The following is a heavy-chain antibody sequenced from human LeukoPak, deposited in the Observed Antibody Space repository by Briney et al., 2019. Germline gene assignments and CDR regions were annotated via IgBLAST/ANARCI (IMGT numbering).Heavy chain of an antibody. CDR3: ARDVGTVFFDY. J-gene: IGHJ4*02. V-gene: IGHV3-30-3*01. Sequence: VGSLRLSRAASGFTFSDYAIHWVRQAPGKGLEWVAGISYDGSNKYYAGPVKGRFTITTDNLQNTLYLPMNSLRAEDTALYNCARDVGTVFFDYWGQGTLVTVSS. D-gene: IGHD4-11*01. CDR2: ISYDGSNK. CDR1: GFTFSDYA.